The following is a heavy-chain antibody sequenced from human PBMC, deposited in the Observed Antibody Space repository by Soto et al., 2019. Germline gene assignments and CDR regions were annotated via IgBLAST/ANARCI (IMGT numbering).Heavy chain of an antibody. D-gene: IGHD6-13*01. V-gene: IGHV4-31*03. Sequence: NPSETLSLTCTVSGGSISSGGYYWSWIRQHPGKGLEWIGYIYYSGSTYYNPSLKSRVTISVDTSKNQFSLKLSSVTAADTAVYYCARVASSSRRFDYWGQGTLVTVSS. J-gene: IGHJ4*02. CDR1: GGSISSGGYY. CDR3: ARVASSSRRFDY. CDR2: IYYSGST.